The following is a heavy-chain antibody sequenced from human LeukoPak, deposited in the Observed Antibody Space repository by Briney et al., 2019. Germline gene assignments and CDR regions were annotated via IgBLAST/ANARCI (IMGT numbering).Heavy chain of an antibody. CDR1: GGSISSGSYY. D-gene: IGHD3-10*01. CDR2: IYTSGST. CDR3: ARTTMVRGTYYMDV. V-gene: IGHV4-61*02. J-gene: IGHJ6*03. Sequence: SETLSLTCTVSGGSISSGSYYWSWIRQPAGKGLEWIGRIYTSGSTNYNPSLKSRVTISVDTSKNQFSLKLSSVTAADTAVYYCARTTMVRGTYYMDVWGKGTTVTISS.